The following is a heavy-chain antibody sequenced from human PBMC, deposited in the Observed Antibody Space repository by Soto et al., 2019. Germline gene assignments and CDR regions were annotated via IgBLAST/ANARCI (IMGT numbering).Heavy chain of an antibody. CDR2: ISGSGHLT. D-gene: IGHD5-18*01. CDR1: GFTFSSYA. CDR3: AKVKGYTYGQYYFDY. J-gene: IGHJ4*02. V-gene: IGHV3-23*01. Sequence: EVQLLESGGGLVQPGGSLRLSCAASGFTFSSYAMSWVRQAPGKGLEWLSLISGSGHLTYYADSVKGRFTISRDNSKNPLYLQMASLRADDTAVYYCAKVKGYTYGQYYFDYWGQGTLVTVSS.